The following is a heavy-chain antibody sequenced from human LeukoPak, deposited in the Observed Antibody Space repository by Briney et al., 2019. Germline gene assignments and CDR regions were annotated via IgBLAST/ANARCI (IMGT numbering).Heavy chain of an antibody. Sequence: ASVKVSCKASGYTFTSYAMHWVRQATGQRLEWMGWINAGNGNTKYSQKFQGRVTITRDTSASTAYMELSSLRSEDTAVYYCATSIGSSWFGVWGYYYYGMDVWGQGTTVTVSS. J-gene: IGHJ6*02. CDR2: INAGNGNT. V-gene: IGHV1-3*01. D-gene: IGHD6-13*01. CDR1: GYTFTSYA. CDR3: ATSIGSSWFGVWGYYYYGMDV.